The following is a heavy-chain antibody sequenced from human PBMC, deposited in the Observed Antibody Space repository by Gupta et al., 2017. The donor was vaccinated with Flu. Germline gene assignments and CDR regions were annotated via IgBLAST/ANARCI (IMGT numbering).Heavy chain of an antibody. V-gene: IGHV3-48*03. CDR3: ARDDAGYGDYTGADY. Sequence: EVQLVESGGALVQPGGSLRLSCAASRSSFSSYDMNWVRQAPGKGLEWVAFLSHLRGTTYYADSVRGRFTISRDNAKNSLALQMDTLRVEDTAIYYCARDDAGYGDYTGADYWGQGTLVTVSS. D-gene: IGHD4-17*01. J-gene: IGHJ4*02. CDR2: LSHLRGTT. CDR1: RSSFSSYD.